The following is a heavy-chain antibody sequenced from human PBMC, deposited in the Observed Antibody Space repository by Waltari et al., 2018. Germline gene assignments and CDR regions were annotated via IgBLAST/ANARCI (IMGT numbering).Heavy chain of an antibody. D-gene: IGHD3-22*01. CDR3: ARAANDYDSSGLGY. CDR2: IYTSGST. V-gene: IGHV4-61*09. CDR1: GGSISSGSYY. J-gene: IGHJ4*02. Sequence: QVQLQESGPGLVKPSQTLSLTCTVSGGSISSGSYYWSWIRQPAGKGLEWIGYIYTSGSTNYNPSLKSRVTISVDTSKNQFSLKLSSVTAADTAVYYCARAANDYDSSGLGYWGQGTLVTVSS.